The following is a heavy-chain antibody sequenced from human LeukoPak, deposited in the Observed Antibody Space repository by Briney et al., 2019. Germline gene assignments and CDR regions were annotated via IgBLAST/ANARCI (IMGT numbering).Heavy chain of an antibody. Sequence: SETLSLTCTVSGGSISSGGYYWSWIRQPPGKGLEWIGYIYYSGSTNYNPSLKSRVTISVDTSKNQFSLKLSSVTAADTAVYYCARGDCSSTSCYYYYGMDVWGQGTTVTVSS. V-gene: IGHV4-61*08. CDR1: GGSISSGGYY. D-gene: IGHD2-2*01. J-gene: IGHJ6*02. CDR2: IYYSGST. CDR3: ARGDCSSTSCYYYYGMDV.